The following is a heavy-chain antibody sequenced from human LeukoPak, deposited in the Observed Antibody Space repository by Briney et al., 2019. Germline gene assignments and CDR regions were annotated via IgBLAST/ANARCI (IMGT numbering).Heavy chain of an antibody. Sequence: GGSLRLSCTASGFTFGDYAVSWVRRAPGKGLEWVGFIRSKAYGGTTEYAASVKGRFTISRDDSKSIACLQMNSLKTEDTAVYYCGVVPATDYWGQGTLVTVSS. V-gene: IGHV3-49*04. CDR3: GVVPATDY. CDR2: IRSKAYGGTT. J-gene: IGHJ4*02. CDR1: GFTFGDYA. D-gene: IGHD2-2*01.